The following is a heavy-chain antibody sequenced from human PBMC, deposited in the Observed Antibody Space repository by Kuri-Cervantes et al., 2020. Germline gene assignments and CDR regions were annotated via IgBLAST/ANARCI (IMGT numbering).Heavy chain of an antibody. Sequence: ASVKVSCKASGYTFTSYYMHWVRQAPGQGLEWMGIINPSGGSTSYAQKFQGRVTMTRDTSTSTVYMELSSLRSEDTAVYYCASRDQLYGDYGYWGQGTLVTVSS. CDR1: GYTFTSYY. D-gene: IGHD4-17*01. V-gene: IGHV1-46*01. CDR2: INPSGGST. J-gene: IGHJ4*02. CDR3: ASRDQLYGDYGY.